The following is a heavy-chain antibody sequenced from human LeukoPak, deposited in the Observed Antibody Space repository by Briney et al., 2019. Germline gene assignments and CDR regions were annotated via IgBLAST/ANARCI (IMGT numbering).Heavy chain of an antibody. CDR1: GFTFSNSA. Sequence: GGSLRLSCAASGFTFSNSAMSWVRQAPGKGLEWVSTLSGSGITTYYADSVKGRFTISRDNSKNTLYLQMNSLRAEDTAVHYCAKGIYSSGWSYFDYWATEPWSPSPQ. CDR2: LSGSGITT. CDR3: AKGIYSSGWSYFDY. J-gene: IGHJ4*01. V-gene: IGHV3-23*01. D-gene: IGHD6-19*01.